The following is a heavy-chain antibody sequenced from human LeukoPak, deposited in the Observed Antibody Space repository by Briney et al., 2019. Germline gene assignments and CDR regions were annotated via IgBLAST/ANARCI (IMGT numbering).Heavy chain of an antibody. J-gene: IGHJ4*02. V-gene: IGHV3-30*02. D-gene: IGHD2-15*01. CDR3: AKDFCSGGSCYSLSY. Sequence: GGSLRLSCAASGFTFSSYGMHWVRQAPGKGLEWVAFIRYDGSNKYYADSVKGRFTISRDNSKNTLYLQMNSLRAEDTAVYYCAKDFCSGGSCYSLSYWGQGTLVTVSS. CDR2: IRYDGSNK. CDR1: GFTFSSYG.